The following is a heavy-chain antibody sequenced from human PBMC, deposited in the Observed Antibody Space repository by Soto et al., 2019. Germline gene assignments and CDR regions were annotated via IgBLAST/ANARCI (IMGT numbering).Heavy chain of an antibody. D-gene: IGHD3-3*01. J-gene: IGHJ6*02. CDR3: ARVLSWASYYDFWSGYYNYYYYGMDV. CDR2: INPSGGST. CDR1: GYTFTSYG. V-gene: IGHV1-46*01. Sequence: ASVKVSCKASGYTFTSYGISWVRQAPGQGLEWMGIINPSGGSTSYAQKFQGRVTMTRDTSTSTVYMELSSLRSEDTAVYYCARVLSWASYYDFWSGYYNYYYYGMDVWGQGTTVTVSS.